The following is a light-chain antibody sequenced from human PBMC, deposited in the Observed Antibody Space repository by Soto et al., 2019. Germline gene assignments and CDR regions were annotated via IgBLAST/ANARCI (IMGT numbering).Light chain of an antibody. Sequence: EIVITQSPATLSVSPGERATLSCRASQSVSSNLAWYQQKPGQAPRLLIYGASTRATGLPAGLSCSGSGTDFTLTISSLQSEDCAVYYCQQYNNWPRGTFGQGTKLEIK. CDR2: GAS. CDR1: QSVSSN. V-gene: IGKV3-15*01. CDR3: QQYNNWPRGT. J-gene: IGKJ2*02.